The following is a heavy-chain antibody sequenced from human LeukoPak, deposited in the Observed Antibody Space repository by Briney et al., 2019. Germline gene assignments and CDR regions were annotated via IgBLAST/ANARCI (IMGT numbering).Heavy chain of an antibody. CDR1: GGSISSSDCC. V-gene: IGHV4-39*01. D-gene: IGHD6-13*01. CDR2: IHYIGTP. J-gene: IGHJ4*02. Sequence: SETPSLTCTVSGGSISSSDCCWGWIRQPPGKGLEWIGSIHYIGTPYYYPSLKSRVTISVDTSKNQFSLKLTSVTAADTAVYYCARRRQGSWYRSYYFDYWGQGTLVTVSS. CDR3: ARRRQGSWYRSYYFDY.